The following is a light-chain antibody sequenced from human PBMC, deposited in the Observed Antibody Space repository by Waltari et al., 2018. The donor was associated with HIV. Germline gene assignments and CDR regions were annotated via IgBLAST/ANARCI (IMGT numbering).Light chain of an antibody. CDR3: QSHDSSLSGYV. J-gene: IGLJ1*01. CDR2: GNS. CDR1: SPNIRAGYH. V-gene: IGLV1-40*01. Sequence: QSVLTQPPSVSGAPGQRVTISCPGSSPNIRAGYHVHWYQQLPGTAPKLLIYGNSNRPSGVPDRFSGSKSGTSASLAITGLQAEDEADYHCQSHDSSLSGYVFGTGTKVTVL.